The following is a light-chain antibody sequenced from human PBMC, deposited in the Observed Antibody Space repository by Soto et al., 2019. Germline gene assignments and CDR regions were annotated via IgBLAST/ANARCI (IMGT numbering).Light chain of an antibody. Sequence: EIVMTQSPATLTVSPGERATLSCRASQSVSSNLAWYQQKPGQAPRLLIYGASTRATGIPARFSGSGSGTEFTLTISSLLSEDFAVYYCQHHRAFGQGTKVDIK. CDR2: GAS. CDR1: QSVSSN. CDR3: QHHRA. V-gene: IGKV3-15*01. J-gene: IGKJ1*01.